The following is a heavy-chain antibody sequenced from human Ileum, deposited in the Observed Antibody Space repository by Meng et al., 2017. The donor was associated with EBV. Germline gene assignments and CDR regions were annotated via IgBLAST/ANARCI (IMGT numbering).Heavy chain of an antibody. Sequence: QVKWQASGPGLVKPSETLSLTCTVSGGSISSYYWSWIRQPPGKGLEWIGYIYYSGSTNYNPSLKSRVTISVDTSKNQFSLNLSSVTAADTAAYYCARGGWSLDYWGQGTLVTVSS. D-gene: IGHD2-15*01. CDR1: GGSISSYY. V-gene: IGHV4-59*08. CDR3: ARGGWSLDY. J-gene: IGHJ4*02. CDR2: IYYSGST.